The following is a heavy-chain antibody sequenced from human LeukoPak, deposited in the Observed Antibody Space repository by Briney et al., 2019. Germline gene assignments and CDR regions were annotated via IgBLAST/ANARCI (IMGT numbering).Heavy chain of an antibody. V-gene: IGHV1-24*01. J-gene: IGHJ4*02. CDR3: ATVLHYTSCYRD. CDR1: GYTLTELS. D-gene: IGHD2-2*01. Sequence: ASVKVPCKVSGYTLTELSMHWVRQAPGKGLEWMGGFDPEDGETIYAQKFQGRVTMTEDTSTDTAYMELSSLRSEDTAVYYCATVLHYTSCYRDWGQGTLVTVSS. CDR2: FDPEDGET.